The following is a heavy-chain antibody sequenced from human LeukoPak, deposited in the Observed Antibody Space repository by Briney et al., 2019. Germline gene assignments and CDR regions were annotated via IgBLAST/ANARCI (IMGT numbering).Heavy chain of an antibody. CDR2: ISSSSSYI. CDR1: GFTFSSYS. V-gene: IGHV3-21*01. J-gene: IGHJ4*02. Sequence: GGFLRLSCAASGFTFSSYSMNWVRQAPGKGLEWVSSISSSSSYIYYADSVKGRFTISRDNAKNSLYLQMNSLRAEDTAVYYCARVGDGGTVYWGQGTLVTVSS. CDR3: ARVGDGGTVY. D-gene: IGHD1-1*01.